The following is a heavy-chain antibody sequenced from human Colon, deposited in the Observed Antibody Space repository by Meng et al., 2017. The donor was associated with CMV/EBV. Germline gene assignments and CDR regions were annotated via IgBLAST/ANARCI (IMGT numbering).Heavy chain of an antibody. CDR3: ARVTAIFGVVIVGMDV. V-gene: IGHV3-48*03. CDR2: ISSSGSTI. Sequence: GESLKISCAGSGFIFSNYAMTWVRQAPGKGLEWVSYISSSGSTIYYADSVKGRFTISRDNAKNSLYLQMNSLRAEDTAVYYCARVTAIFGVVIVGMDVWGQGTTVTVSS. CDR1: GFIFSNYA. J-gene: IGHJ6*02. D-gene: IGHD3-3*01.